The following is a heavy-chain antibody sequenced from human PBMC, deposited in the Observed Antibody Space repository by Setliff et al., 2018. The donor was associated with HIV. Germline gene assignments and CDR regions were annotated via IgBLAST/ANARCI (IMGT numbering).Heavy chain of an antibody. V-gene: IGHV1-2*02. D-gene: IGHD3-9*01. CDR3: ARGSLLGYFDWLFPD. J-gene: IGHJ4*02. Sequence: ASVKVSCKASGYTFTGYYMHWVRQAPGQGLEWMGWINPNSGGTNYAQKFQGRVTMTRDTSVSTAYMELSRLRSDDTAVYYCARGSLLGYFDWLFPDWGQGTLFTVSS. CDR1: GYTFTGYY. CDR2: INPNSGGT.